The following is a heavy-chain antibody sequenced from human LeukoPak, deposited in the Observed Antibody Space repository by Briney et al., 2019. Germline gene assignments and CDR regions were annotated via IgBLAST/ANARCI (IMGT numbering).Heavy chain of an antibody. Sequence: PSDTLSLTCTVSGGSISSSSYYWGWIRQPPGKGREWIGSIYYSGSTYYKPSRKRRVTISVDTSKNQVSLKLSSVTAADTAVYYCARMLTIFDYWGQGTLVTVPS. CDR2: IYYSGST. CDR1: GGSISSSSYY. V-gene: IGHV4-39*01. J-gene: IGHJ4*02. CDR3: ARMLTIFDY. D-gene: IGHD4/OR15-4a*01.